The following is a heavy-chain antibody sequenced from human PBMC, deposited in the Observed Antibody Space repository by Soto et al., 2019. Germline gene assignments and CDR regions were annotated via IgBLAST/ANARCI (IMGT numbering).Heavy chain of an antibody. D-gene: IGHD1-7*01. Sequence: EVQLVESGGGLVKPGGSLRLSCAASGSSFSSDSMGWVRQAPGKGLEWVSSISSSGSFKNYADSVKGRFTISRDNAKNSLYLQMSGLKDEDTAVYYCARDPPTGTTLDWADSWGQGTLVTVSS. V-gene: IGHV3-21*01. CDR1: GSSFSSDS. CDR3: ARDPPTGTTLDWADS. CDR2: ISSSGSFK. J-gene: IGHJ4*02.